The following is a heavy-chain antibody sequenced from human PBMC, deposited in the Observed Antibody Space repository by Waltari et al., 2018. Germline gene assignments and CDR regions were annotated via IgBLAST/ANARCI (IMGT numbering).Heavy chain of an antibody. V-gene: IGHV4-39*07. Sequence: LQLQESAPGLVKPSKTLSLTSTVSVGSISSSSSSWGWIRQPPGKGLEWIGSIYYSGSTYYNPSLKSRVTISVDTSKNQFSLKLSSVTAADTAVYYCARWGGSGSRWGQGTLVTVSS. D-gene: IGHD3-3*01. CDR2: IYYSGST. J-gene: IGHJ4*02. CDR3: ARWGGSGSR. CDR1: VGSISSSSSS.